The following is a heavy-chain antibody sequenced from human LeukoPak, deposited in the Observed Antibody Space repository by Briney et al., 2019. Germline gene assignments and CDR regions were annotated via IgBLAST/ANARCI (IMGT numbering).Heavy chain of an antibody. Sequence: GGSLRLSCAASGFMFSSNWMSWVRLAPGKGLEWVANIKEDGTETYHVDSVKGRFTISRDNAKNSLYLQMNSLRVEDTAVYYCAKEGRSLQTYWGQGTLVTVSS. CDR3: AKEGRSLQTY. J-gene: IGHJ4*02. V-gene: IGHV3-7*03. CDR1: GFMFSSNW. CDR2: IKEDGTET. D-gene: IGHD5-24*01.